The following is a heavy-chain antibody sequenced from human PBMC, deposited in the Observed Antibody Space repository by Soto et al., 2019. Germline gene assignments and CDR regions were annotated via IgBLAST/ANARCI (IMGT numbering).Heavy chain of an antibody. V-gene: IGHV4-59*01. J-gene: IGHJ3*02. CDR1: GGSISSYY. CDR2: IYYSGST. CDR3: ARGSDIVVVPAAHDAFDI. Sequence: SETLSLTCTVSGGSISSYYWSWIRQPPGKGLEWIGYIYYSGSTNYHPSLKSRVTISVETSKNQFSLKLSSVTAADTAVYYCARGSDIVVVPAAHDAFDIWGQGTMVTVSS. D-gene: IGHD2-2*01.